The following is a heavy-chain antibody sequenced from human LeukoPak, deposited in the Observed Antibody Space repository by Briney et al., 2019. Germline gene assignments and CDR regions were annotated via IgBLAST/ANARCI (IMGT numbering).Heavy chain of an antibody. CDR2: INPNSGGT. V-gene: IGHV1-2*02. Sequence: GASVKVSCKASGYTFTGYYMHWVRQAPGQGLEWTGWINPNSGGTNYAQKFQGRVTMTRDTSISTAYMELSRVRSDDTAVYYCARGYNWNYYFDYWGQGTLVTVSS. J-gene: IGHJ4*02. CDR3: ARGYNWNYYFDY. D-gene: IGHD1-7*01. CDR1: GYTFTGYY.